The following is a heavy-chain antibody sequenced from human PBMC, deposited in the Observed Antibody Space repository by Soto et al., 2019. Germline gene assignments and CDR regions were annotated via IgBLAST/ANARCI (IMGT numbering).Heavy chain of an antibody. CDR3: ARLGSSRLTYYFDD. V-gene: IGHV4-34*01. Sequence: SETLSLTCAVYGGSFSGYYWSWIRQPPGKGLEWIGEINHSGSTNYNPSLKSRVTISVDTSKNQFSLKLSSVTAADTAVYYCARLGSSRLTYYFDDWGQGTLVTVSS. D-gene: IGHD6-13*01. J-gene: IGHJ4*02. CDR2: INHSGST. CDR1: GGSFSGYY.